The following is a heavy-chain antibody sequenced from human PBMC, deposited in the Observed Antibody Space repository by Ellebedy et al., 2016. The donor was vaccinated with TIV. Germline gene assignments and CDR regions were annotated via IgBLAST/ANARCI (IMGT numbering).Heavy chain of an antibody. Sequence: GESLKISYAASGLTFSSHAMSWVRQAPGKGLEWVSSITESGGNTYYADSVKGRFTISRDNSKNTVDLQMNSLRADDTAVYYCASELVGTTDFDYWGQGTLVTVSS. CDR2: ITESGGNT. J-gene: IGHJ4*02. D-gene: IGHD1-26*01. V-gene: IGHV3-23*01. CDR3: ASELVGTTDFDY. CDR1: GLTFSSHA.